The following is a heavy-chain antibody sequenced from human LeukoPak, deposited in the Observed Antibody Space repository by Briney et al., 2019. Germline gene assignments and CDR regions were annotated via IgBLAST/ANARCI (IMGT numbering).Heavy chain of an antibody. CDR2: IGHTGSIT. CDR1: GFTFGSYS. D-gene: IGHD3-10*01. CDR3: VRDGAVVTSGSYPWRYFQY. Sequence: GGSLRLSCAGSGFTFGSYSMNWVRHAPGKGLEWVSYIGHTGSITDYADSVKGRFTISRDNAKNSLYLQMNTLRDEGTAVYYCVRDGAVVTSGSYPWRYFQYWGQGTLVTVSS. V-gene: IGHV3-48*02. J-gene: IGHJ1*01.